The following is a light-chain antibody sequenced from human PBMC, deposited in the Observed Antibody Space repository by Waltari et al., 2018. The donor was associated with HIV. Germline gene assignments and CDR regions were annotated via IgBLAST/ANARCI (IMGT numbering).Light chain of an antibody. CDR3: QRFHNSRYT. J-gene: IGKJ2*01. V-gene: IGKV3D-15*01. CDR2: GTS. Sequence: EIVMTQSPATLSVSPGERATLSCRASRSIAGNLAWYQQRPGQAPRLLIYGTSTRVTGIPDRFIGTGSGTDFTLTITRLEPEDVAVYYCQRFHNSRYTFGQGTKLEI. CDR1: RSIAGN.